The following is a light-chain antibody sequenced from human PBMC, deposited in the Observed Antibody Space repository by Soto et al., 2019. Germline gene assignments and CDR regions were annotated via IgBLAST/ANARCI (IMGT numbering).Light chain of an antibody. CDR1: ESVSSH. CDR2: DSS. J-gene: IGKJ5*01. Sequence: EIVMTQSPTTLSVSPGTRSTLSCRASESVSSHLAWYQQKPGQAPRLLIYDSSTRATGIPARFSGSEYGTEFNLTISSLQSEDFAVYYCHHYHNWPMTFGQGTRLEIK. V-gene: IGKV3-15*01. CDR3: HHYHNWPMT.